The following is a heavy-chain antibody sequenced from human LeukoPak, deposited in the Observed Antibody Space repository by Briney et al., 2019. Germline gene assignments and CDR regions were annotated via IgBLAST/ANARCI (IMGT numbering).Heavy chain of an antibody. D-gene: IGHD3-10*01. V-gene: IGHV3-20*04. CDR2: INWNGDST. J-gene: IGHJ4*02. CDR1: GFSFDAYD. CDR3: ARERELLGLDY. Sequence: PGGSLRLSRAASGFSFDAYDMSWVRQAPGKGLEWVSDINWNGDSTGYADSVKGRLTISRDNAKNSLYLQMNSLRAEDTALYYCARERELLGLDYWGQGTLVTVSS.